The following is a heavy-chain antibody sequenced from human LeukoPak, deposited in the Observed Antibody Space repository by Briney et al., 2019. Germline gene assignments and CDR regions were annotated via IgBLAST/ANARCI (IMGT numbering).Heavy chain of an antibody. V-gene: IGHV1-46*01. CDR1: GYTFTSYY. J-gene: IGHJ5*02. Sequence: RASVKVSCRASGYTFTSYYMHWVRQAPGQGLEWMGIINPSGGSTSYAQKFQGRVTMTRDTSTSTVYMELSSLRSEDTAVYYCARTRYSGSSLTYNWFDPWGQGTLGTVSS. CDR2: INPSGGST. CDR3: ARTRYSGSSLTYNWFDP. D-gene: IGHD1-26*01.